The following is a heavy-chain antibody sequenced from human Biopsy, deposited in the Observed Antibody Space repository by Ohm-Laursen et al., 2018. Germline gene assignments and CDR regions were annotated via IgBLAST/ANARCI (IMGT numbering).Heavy chain of an antibody. CDR2: ISTYNVDT. V-gene: IGHV1-18*04. D-gene: IGHD3-3*01. CDR1: GYTFTAYG. Sequence: SVKVSCKTSGYTFTAYGISWVRQAPGQGLEWMGWISTYNVDTNIAQKFQGRVSMTTDTSTRTAYMELRSLRSGDTAIYFCARDPGYDFWSGSDPFDIWGQGTLVTVS. J-gene: IGHJ3*02. CDR3: ARDPGYDFWSGSDPFDI.